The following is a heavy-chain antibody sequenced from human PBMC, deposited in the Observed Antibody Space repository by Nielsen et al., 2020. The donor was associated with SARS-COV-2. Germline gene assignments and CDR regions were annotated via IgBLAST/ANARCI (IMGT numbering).Heavy chain of an antibody. CDR1: GYSLSSGSY. J-gene: IGHJ4*02. CDR2: IYRTGSS. V-gene: IGHV4-38-2*02. Sequence: SETLSLTCSVSGYSLSSGSYWGWIRQPPGKGLKWIGTIYRTGSSYYNPSLKSRVTISVDTSKNQFSLKLTSVTAADTAVYYCARGNPGYLDYWGQGTLVTVSS. D-gene: IGHD1-14*01. CDR3: ARGNPGYLDY.